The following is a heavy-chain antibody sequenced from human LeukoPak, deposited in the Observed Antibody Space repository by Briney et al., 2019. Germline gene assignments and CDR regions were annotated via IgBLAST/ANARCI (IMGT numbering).Heavy chain of an antibody. CDR3: ARVATTPYYYMDV. J-gene: IGHJ6*03. Sequence: TSETLSLTCTVSGGSISSSSYYWGWIRQPPGKGLECIGSIYYSGSTYYNPSLKSRVTISVDTSKNQFSLKLNSVTAADTAVYYCARVATTPYYYMDVWGKGTTVTVSS. CDR1: GGSISSSSYY. CDR2: IYYSGST. V-gene: IGHV4-39*07. D-gene: IGHD5-12*01.